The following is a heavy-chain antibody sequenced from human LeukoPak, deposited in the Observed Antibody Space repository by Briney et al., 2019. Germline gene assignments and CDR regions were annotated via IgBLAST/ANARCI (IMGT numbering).Heavy chain of an antibody. J-gene: IGHJ4*02. Sequence: GGSLRLSCAASGFIFSSFTMNWVRQAPGKGLEWVSSISSSSTYIYYADSVKGRFTISRDNSKNTLYLQMNSLRAEDTAVYYCARGPGSGKYYSDYWGQGTLVTVSS. V-gene: IGHV3-21*04. D-gene: IGHD3-10*01. CDR1: GFIFSSFT. CDR2: ISSSSTYI. CDR3: ARGPGSGKYYSDY.